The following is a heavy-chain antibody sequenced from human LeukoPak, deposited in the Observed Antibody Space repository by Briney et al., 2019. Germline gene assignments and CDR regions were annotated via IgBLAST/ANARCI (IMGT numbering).Heavy chain of an antibody. V-gene: IGHV4-59*08. D-gene: IGHD2-2*01. J-gene: IGHJ1*01. CDR2: IYYSGST. Sequence: SETLSLTCAVSGGSISSYYWSWIRQPPGKGLEWIGYIYYSGSTNYNPSLKSRVTISVDTSKNQFSLKLSSVTAADTAVYYCARHLGYAGHFQHWGQGTLVTVSS. CDR3: ARHLGYAGHFQH. CDR1: GGSISSYY.